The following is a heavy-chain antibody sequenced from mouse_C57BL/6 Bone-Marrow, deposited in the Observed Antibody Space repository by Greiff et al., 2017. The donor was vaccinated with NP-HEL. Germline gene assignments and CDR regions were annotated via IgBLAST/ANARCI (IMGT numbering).Heavy chain of an antibody. CDR2: IHPNSGST. CDR3: AAACDIFDF. J-gene: IGHJ2*01. V-gene: IGHV1-64*01. Sequence: QVQLQQPGAELVKPGASVKLSCKASGYTFTSYWMHWVKQRPGQGLEWIGMIHPNSGSTNYNEKFKSKATLTVEKSSSTAYMQLSSLTSKDSSVYYCAAACDIFDFWGKGATLTVS. CDR1: GYTFTSYW.